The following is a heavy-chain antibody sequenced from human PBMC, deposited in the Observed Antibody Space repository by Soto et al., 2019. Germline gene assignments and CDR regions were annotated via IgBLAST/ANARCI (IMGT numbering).Heavy chain of an antibody. Sequence: PSETLSLTCTVSGASISGFYWNWIRQSAGKGLEWIGRIYAAGTTDYNPRLKSRVMMSVDTFKKQFYLKWRSVTAADTGVYYCVRDGTKTLRDWFDPWGQGISVTVSS. CDR3: VRDGTKTLRDWFDP. J-gene: IGHJ5*02. D-gene: IGHD1-1*01. V-gene: IGHV4-4*07. CDR2: IYAAGTT. CDR1: GASISGFY.